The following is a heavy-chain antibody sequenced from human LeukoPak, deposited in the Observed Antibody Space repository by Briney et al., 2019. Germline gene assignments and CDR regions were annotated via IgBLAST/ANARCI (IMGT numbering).Heavy chain of an antibody. CDR1: GGTFSRYG. CDR2: IIPIFGTA. D-gene: IGHD3-22*01. V-gene: IGHV1-69*13. CDR3: AREKAYYYDSSGAFDI. Sequence: ASVKVSCKASGGTFSRYGISWVRQAPGQGLEWMGGIIPIFGTANYAQKFQGRVTITADESTSTAYMELSSLRSEDTAVYYCAREKAYYYDSSGAFDIWGQGTMVTVSS. J-gene: IGHJ3*02.